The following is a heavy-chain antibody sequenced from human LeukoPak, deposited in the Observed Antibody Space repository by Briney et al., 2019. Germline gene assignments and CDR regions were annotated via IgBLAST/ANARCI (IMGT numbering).Heavy chain of an antibody. CDR1: GYTFTSYD. CDR2: MNPNSGNT. CDR3: ARGPSYCSSTSCYYGNWFDP. D-gene: IGHD2-2*01. Sequence: ASVKVSCKASGYTFTSYDINWVRQATGQGLEWMGWMNPNSGNTGYAQKFQGRVTMTRNTSISTAYMELSSLRSEDTAVYYCARGPSYCSSTSCYYGNWFDPWGQGTLVTVSS. V-gene: IGHV1-8*01. J-gene: IGHJ5*02.